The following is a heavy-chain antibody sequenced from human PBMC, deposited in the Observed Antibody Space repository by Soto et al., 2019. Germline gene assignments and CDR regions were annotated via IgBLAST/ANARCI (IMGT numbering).Heavy chain of an antibody. D-gene: IGHD5-12*01. V-gene: IGHV1-3*01. J-gene: IGHJ4*02. CDR2: INAGNANT. CDR1: GYTFTSYA. Sequence: QVQLVQSGAEVKKPGASVKISCKTSGYTFTSYAFHWVRQAPGQWLEWMGWINAGNANTKYSQKFQDRVTITRDTSANSAYMELSSLRSEDTALYYCARDSGYASYYFDYWGQGTLVTVSS. CDR3: ARDSGYASYYFDY.